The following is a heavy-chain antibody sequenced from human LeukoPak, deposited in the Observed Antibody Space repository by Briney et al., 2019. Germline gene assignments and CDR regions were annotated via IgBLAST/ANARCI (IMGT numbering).Heavy chain of an antibody. CDR2: IRYDGSNK. Sequence: GGSLRLSCAASGFTFSSYGMHWVRQAPGKGLEWVAFIRYDGSNKYYADYVKGRFTISRDNSKNTLYLQMNSLRAEDTAVYNCAKDAVAGGDFDYWGQGTLVTVSS. D-gene: IGHD6-19*01. V-gene: IGHV3-30*02. CDR3: AKDAVAGGDFDY. J-gene: IGHJ4*02. CDR1: GFTFSSYG.